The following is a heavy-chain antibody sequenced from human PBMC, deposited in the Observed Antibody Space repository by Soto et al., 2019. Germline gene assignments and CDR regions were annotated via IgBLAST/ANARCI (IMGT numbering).Heavy chain of an antibody. V-gene: IGHV4-4*02. CDR3: ASDRRPVLRFLEWDEYYYYGMDV. D-gene: IGHD3-3*01. Sequence: SETLSLTCAVSGGSISSSNLWSWVRQPPGKGLEWIGEIYHSGSTNYNPSLKSRVTISLDKSKNQFSLKLSSVTAADTAVYYCASDRRPVLRFLEWDEYYYYGMDVWGQGTTVTVSS. CDR1: GGSISSSNL. CDR2: IYHSGST. J-gene: IGHJ6*02.